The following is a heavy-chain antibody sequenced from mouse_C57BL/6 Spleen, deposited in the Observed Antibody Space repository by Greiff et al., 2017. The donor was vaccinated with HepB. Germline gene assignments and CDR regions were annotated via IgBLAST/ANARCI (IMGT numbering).Heavy chain of an antibody. J-gene: IGHJ2*01. CDR2: IDPETGGT. D-gene: IGHD1-1*01. Sequence: VQLQQSGAELVRPGASVTLSCKASGYTFTDYEMHWVKQTPVHGLEWIGAIDPETGGTAYNQKFKGQAILTADKSSSTAYMELRSLTSEDSAVYYGTRCIATVGFGYWGQGTTLTVSS. V-gene: IGHV1-15*01. CDR1: GYTFTDYE. CDR3: TRCIATVGFGY.